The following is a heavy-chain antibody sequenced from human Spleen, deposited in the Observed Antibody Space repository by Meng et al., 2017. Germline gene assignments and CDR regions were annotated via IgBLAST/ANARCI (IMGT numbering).Heavy chain of an antibody. CDR2: ISWDGGST. CDR1: GFTFDDYG. J-gene: IGHJ3*02. D-gene: IGHD6-19*01. V-gene: IGHV3-43D*04. Sequence: GESLKISCAASGFTFDDYGMSWVRQAPGKGLEWVSLISWDGGSTYYADSVKGRFTISRDNSKNSLYLQMNSLRAEDTALYYCAKIWGRTVAGTSDAFDIWGQGTMVTVSS. CDR3: AKIWGRTVAGTSDAFDI.